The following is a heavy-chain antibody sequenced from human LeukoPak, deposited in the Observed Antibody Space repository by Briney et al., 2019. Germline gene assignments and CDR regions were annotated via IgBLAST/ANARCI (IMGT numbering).Heavy chain of an antibody. D-gene: IGHD6-13*01. J-gene: IGHJ4*02. V-gene: IGHV4-39*01. CDR3: ARELVVAAAGY. CDR2: IYYSGST. Sequence: SETLSLTCTVSGGSISSYYWSWIRQPPGKGLEWIGSIYYSGSTYYNPSLKSRVTISVDTSKNQFSLKLNSVTAADTAVYYCARELVVAAAGYWGQGTLVTVSS. CDR1: GGSISSYY.